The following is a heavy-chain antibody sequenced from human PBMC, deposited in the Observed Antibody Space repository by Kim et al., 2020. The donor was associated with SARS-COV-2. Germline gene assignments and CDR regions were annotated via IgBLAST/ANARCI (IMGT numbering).Heavy chain of an antibody. CDR3: SRHFFPTSLKPSFFFWF. J-gene: IGHJ5*01. D-gene: IGHD3-3*01. Sequence: SETLSLTCTVSGGSISSNTHYWAWIRQPPGKGLEWFVSIYYGWTTYFIPSLKCRAAISVDMSMFSLRLSSLTAAATPLFFCSRHFFPTSLKPSFFFWF. CDR2: IYYGWTT. V-gene: IGHV4-39*01. CDR1: GGSISSNTHY.